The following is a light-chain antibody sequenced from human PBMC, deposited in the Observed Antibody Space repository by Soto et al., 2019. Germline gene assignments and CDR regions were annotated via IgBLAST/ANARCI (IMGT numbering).Light chain of an antibody. V-gene: IGLV2-8*01. CDR3: SSYAGSNIYV. CDR1: KNDIGVYDF. J-gene: IGLJ1*01. CDR2: EVV. Sequence: QSALTQPPSASGSPGQSVTISCTGTKNDIGVYDFVSWYQHHPGKAPRLIIYEVVQRPSGVPDRFSGSKSGNTASLTVSGLQTEDEADYYCSSYAGSNIYVFGSGTKVTVL.